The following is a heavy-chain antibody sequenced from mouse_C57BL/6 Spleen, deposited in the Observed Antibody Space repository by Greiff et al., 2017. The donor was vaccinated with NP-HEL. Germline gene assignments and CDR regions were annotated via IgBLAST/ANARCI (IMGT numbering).Heavy chain of an antibody. J-gene: IGHJ1*03. D-gene: IGHD2-4*01. CDR3: ARDYDYDDGPYWYFDV. CDR1: GFTLSDYY. Sequence: EVKLVESEGGLVQPGSSMKLSCTASGFTLSDYYMAWVRQVPEKGLEWVANINYDGSSTYYLDSLKSRFIISRDNAKNILYLQMSSLKSEDTATYYCARDYDYDDGPYWYFDVWGTGTTVTVSS. CDR2: INYDGSST. V-gene: IGHV5-16*01.